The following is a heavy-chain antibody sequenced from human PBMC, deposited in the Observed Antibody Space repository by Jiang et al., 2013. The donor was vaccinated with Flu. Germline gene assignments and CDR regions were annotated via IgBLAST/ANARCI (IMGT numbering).Heavy chain of an antibody. CDR3: ARARSSFSIAARPGADAFDI. CDR2: IIPIFGTA. V-gene: IGHV1-69*01. J-gene: IGHJ3*02. Sequence: GAEVKKPGSSVKVSCKASGGTFSSYAISWVRQAPGQGLEWMGGIIPIFGTANYAQKFQGRVTITADESTSTAYMELSSLRSEDTAVYYCARARSSFSIAARPGADAFDIWGQGTMVTVSS. D-gene: IGHD6-6*01. CDR1: GGTFSSYA.